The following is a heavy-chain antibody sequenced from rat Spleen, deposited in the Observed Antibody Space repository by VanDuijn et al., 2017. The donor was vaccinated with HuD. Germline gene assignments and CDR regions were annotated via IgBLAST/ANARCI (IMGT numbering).Heavy chain of an antibody. CDR2: ISYDGVIT. J-gene: IGHJ2*01. CDR3: AREIRHYFDY. V-gene: IGHV5-31*01. Sequence: EVQLMESGGGLVQPGRSLKLSCVASEFTFNNYWMAWIRQAPGKGLEWIASISYDGVITYYRDSVKGRFTISRDNAKSTLYLQMDSLRSEGTATYYCAREIRHYFDYWGQGILVTVSS. CDR1: EFTFNNYW.